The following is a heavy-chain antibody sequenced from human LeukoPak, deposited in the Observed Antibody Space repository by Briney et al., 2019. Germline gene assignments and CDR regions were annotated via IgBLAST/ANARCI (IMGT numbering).Heavy chain of an antibody. Sequence: SETLSLTCAVYGGSFSGYYWSWIRQPPGPGLEWIGEINHSGSTNYNPSLKSRVTISVDTSKNQFSLKLTSVTAADTAVYSCARRPANHAFEYWGQGTLVAVSS. J-gene: IGHJ4*02. CDR3: ARRPANHAFEY. V-gene: IGHV4-34*01. D-gene: IGHD4/OR15-4a*01. CDR2: INHSGST. CDR1: GGSFSGYY.